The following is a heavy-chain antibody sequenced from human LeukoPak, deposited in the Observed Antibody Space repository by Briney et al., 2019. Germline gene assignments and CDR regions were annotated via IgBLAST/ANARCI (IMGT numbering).Heavy chain of an antibody. D-gene: IGHD6-6*01. CDR3: ACRSSSGLEAWDY. V-gene: IGHV1-2*06. CDR1: GYTFTGYY. Sequence: ASVKVSCKASGYTFTGYYMHWVRQAPGQGLEWMGRINPNSSGTNYAQKFQGRVTMTRDTSISTAYMELSRLRSDDTAVYYCACRSSSGLEAWDYWGQGTLVTVSS. J-gene: IGHJ4*02. CDR2: INPNSSGT.